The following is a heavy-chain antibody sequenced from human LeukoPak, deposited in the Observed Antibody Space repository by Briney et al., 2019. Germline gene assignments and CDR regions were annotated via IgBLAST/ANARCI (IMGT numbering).Heavy chain of an antibody. CDR2: IYYSGST. V-gene: IGHV4-61*01. CDR1: GGSVSSGSYY. D-gene: IGHD3-10*01. Sequence: SETLSLTCTVSGGSVSSGSYYWSWIRQPPGKGLEWIGYIYYSGSTNYNPSLKSRVTISVDTSKNQFSLKLSSVTAADTAVYYCARGSGGERRGAMVRGVIIRDYYYYGMDVWGQGTTVTVSS. J-gene: IGHJ6*02. CDR3: ARGSGGERRGAMVRGVIIRDYYYYGMDV.